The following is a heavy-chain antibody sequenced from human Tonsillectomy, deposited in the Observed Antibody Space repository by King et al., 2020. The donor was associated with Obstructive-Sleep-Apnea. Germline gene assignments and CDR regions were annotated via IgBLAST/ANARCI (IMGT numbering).Heavy chain of an antibody. J-gene: IGHJ6*02. CDR3: ARDLKATMEGYYYGMDV. Sequence: VQLVQSGAEVKKPGSSVKVSCKASGGTFSSYAISWVRQAPGQGLEWMGGIIPILGIANYAQKFKGRVTITADKSTSTASMELSSLRSEDTAVYYCARDLKATMEGYYYGMDVWGQGTTVTVSS. CDR1: GGTFSSYA. CDR2: IIPILGIA. V-gene: IGHV1-69*10. D-gene: IGHD4/OR15-4a*01.